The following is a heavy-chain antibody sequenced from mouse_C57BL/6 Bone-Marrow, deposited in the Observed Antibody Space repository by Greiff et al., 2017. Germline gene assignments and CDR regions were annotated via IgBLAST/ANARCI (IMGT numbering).Heavy chain of an antibody. J-gene: IGHJ2*01. D-gene: IGHD3-2*02. CDR3: ATAQATDFDY. CDR1: GYAFSSSW. Sequence: VQLQQSGPELVKPGASVKISCKASGYAFSSSWMNWVKQRPGKGLEWIGRIYPGDGDTNYNGKFKGKATLTADKSSSTAYMQLSSLTSEDSAVYFCATAQATDFDYWGQGTTLTVSS. CDR2: IYPGDGDT. V-gene: IGHV1-82*01.